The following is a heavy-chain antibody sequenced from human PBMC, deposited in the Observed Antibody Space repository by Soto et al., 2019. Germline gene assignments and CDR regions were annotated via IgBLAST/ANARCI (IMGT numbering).Heavy chain of an antibody. CDR1: GFTFSTYA. J-gene: IGHJ4*02. CDR2: ISGSGGST. CDR3: AKGSYCTNGICYNY. Sequence: GGSLRLSCAASGFTFSTYAMSWVRQAPGKGLEWVSAISGSGGSTYYADSVKGRFTISRDNSKNTLYLQMNSLRAEDTAVYYCAKGSYCTNGICYNYWGQGNLGTVSS. D-gene: IGHD2-8*01. V-gene: IGHV3-23*01.